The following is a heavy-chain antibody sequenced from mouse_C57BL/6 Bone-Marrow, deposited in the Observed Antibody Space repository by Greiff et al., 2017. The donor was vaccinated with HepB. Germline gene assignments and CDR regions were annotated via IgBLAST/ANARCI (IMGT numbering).Heavy chain of an antibody. J-gene: IGHJ4*01. CDR1: GFTFSSYA. D-gene: IGHD1-1*01. CDR3: ARVGDGGYAMDY. CDR2: ISDGGSYT. Sequence: DVKLVESGGGLVKPGGSLKLSCAASGFTFSSYAMSWVRQTPEKRLEWVATISDGGSYTYYPDNVKGRFTISRDNAKNNLYLQMSHLKSEDTAMYYCARVGDGGYAMDYWGQGTSVTVSS. V-gene: IGHV5-4*03.